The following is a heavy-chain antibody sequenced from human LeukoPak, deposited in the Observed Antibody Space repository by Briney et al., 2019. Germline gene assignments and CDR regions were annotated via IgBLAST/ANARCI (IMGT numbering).Heavy chain of an antibody. V-gene: IGHV4-34*01. Sequence: KPSETLSLTCAVYGGSFSGYYWSWIRQPPGKGLEWIGEINHSGSTNYNPSLKSRVTISVDTSKNQFSLKLSSVTAADTAVYYCARARYYYDSSGYYSQGYYFDYWGQGTLVTASS. CDR1: GGSFSGYY. D-gene: IGHD3-22*01. CDR3: ARARYYYDSSGYYSQGYYFDY. CDR2: INHSGST. J-gene: IGHJ4*02.